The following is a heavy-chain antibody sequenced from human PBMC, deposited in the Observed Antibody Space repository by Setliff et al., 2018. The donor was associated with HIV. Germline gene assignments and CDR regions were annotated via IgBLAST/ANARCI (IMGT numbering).Heavy chain of an antibody. J-gene: IGHJ6*04. D-gene: IGHD2-2*01. Sequence: ESLVPSFKVSGYAFTNFWIIGVRQVPGKVLELMGIISPGDSDTIYSPSFQGQVTISADKSISTDYLQWNSLKASDTAIHYCDRASDKSQRMPPTNYYFEMDVWGKGTTVTVSS. CDR3: DRASDKSQRMPPTNYYFEMDV. CDR2: ISPGDSDT. CDR1: GYAFTNFW. V-gene: IGHV5-51*01.